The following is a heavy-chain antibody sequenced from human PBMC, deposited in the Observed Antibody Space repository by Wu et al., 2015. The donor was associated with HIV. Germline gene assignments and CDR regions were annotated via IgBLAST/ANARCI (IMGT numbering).Heavy chain of an antibody. J-gene: IGHJ6*02. V-gene: IGHV1-69*13. D-gene: IGHD4-11*01. CDR3: ASNFSDDYSEETNYHYYGMDV. CDR2: IIPIFGPA. CDR1: GGTFTSTA. Sequence: QVQLVQSGAEVKKPGSSVKVSCKASGGTFTSTAVNWVRQAPGQGLEWMGRIIPIFGPANYAQTFQDRVTITADESTRTVYMELSRLRSEDTAVYYCASNFSDDYSEETNYHYYGMDVVGPRDYGHRLL.